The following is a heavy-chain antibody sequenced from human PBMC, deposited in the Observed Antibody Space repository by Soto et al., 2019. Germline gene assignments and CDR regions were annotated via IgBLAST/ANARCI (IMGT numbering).Heavy chain of an antibody. D-gene: IGHD3-16*02. CDR3: ARATHLYDYVWGSYRAPFFDY. V-gene: IGHV4-34*01. CDR1: GGSFSGYY. Sequence: SETLSLTCAVYGGSFSGYYWSWIRQPPGKGLEWIGEINHSGSTNYNPSLKSRVTISVDTSKNQFSLKLSSVTAADTAVYYCARATHLYDYVWGSYRAPFFDYWGQGTLVTVS. J-gene: IGHJ4*02. CDR2: INHSGST.